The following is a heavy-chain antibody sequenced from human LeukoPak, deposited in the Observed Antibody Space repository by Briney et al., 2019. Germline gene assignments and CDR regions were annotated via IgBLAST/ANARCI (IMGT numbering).Heavy chain of an antibody. CDR3: ARKNYDSSGGIDY. V-gene: IGHV5-51*03. CDR1: GYSFPNYW. CDR2: IYPGDSDT. D-gene: IGHD3-22*01. J-gene: IGHJ4*02. Sequence: KPGESLKISCKGSGYSFPNYWIGWVRQMPGKGLEWMGIIYPGDSDTRYSPSFQGQVTISADKSISTAYLQWSSLEASDTAMYYCARKNYDSSGGIDYWGQGTLVTVSS.